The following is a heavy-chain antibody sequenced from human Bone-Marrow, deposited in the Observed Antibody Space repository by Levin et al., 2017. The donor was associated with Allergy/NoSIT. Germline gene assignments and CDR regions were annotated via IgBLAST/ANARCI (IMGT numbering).Heavy chain of an antibody. D-gene: IGHD1-14*01. J-gene: IGHJ6*04. CDR3: STGAV. V-gene: IGHV3-49*04. Sequence: GESLKISCPTSGFTFGDYAMSWVRQAPGKGLEWVGIIRSKADGGTTTYAASVKGRFTISRDDSKRIAHLQMNSLKSEDTAVYYCSTGAVWGKGTTVNVSS. CDR2: IRSKADGGTT. CDR1: GFTFGDYA.